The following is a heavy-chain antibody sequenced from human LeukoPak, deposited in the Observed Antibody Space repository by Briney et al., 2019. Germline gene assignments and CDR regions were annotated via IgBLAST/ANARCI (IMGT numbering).Heavy chain of an antibody. Sequence: PGGSLRLSCAASGFTFSSYAMSWVRQAPGKGLEWVSAISGSGGSTYYADSVKGRFTISRINSKNTLYLQMNSLRAEDTAVFYCAKDTYSAKISLWGDWGQGTLVTVSS. D-gene: IGHD3-16*01. CDR3: AKDTYSAKISLWGD. CDR2: ISGSGGST. J-gene: IGHJ4*02. CDR1: GFTFSSYA. V-gene: IGHV3-23*01.